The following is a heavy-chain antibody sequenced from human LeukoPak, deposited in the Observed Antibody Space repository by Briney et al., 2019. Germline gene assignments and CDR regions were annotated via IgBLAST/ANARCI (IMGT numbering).Heavy chain of an antibody. Sequence: GGSLRLSCAASGFTFSSYAMSWVRQAPGKGLEWVSAISGSGGSTYYADSVKGRFTISRDNSKNTLYLQMNSLRAEDTAVYYCAKDSNGAIATYYYYYMDVWGKGTTVTVSS. V-gene: IGHV3-23*01. CDR3: AKDSNGAIATYYYYYMDV. CDR2: ISGSGGST. J-gene: IGHJ6*03. D-gene: IGHD6-25*01. CDR1: GFTFSSYA.